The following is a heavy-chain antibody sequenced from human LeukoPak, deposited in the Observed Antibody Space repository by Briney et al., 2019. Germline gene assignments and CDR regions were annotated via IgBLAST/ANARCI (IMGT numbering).Heavy chain of an antibody. CDR1: GGSISSRSDY. CDR3: ARLLTSYDFWSGPRYNGFDP. J-gene: IGHJ5*02. V-gene: IGHV4-39*01. CDR2: IYYSGST. Sequence: SETLSLTCTVSGGSISSRSDYWGWIRQPPGKGLEWIGSIYYSGSTYYNPSLKSRVTISVDTSKNQFSLKLSSVTAADTAVYYVARLLTSYDFWSGPRYNGFDPWDQGTLVNVSS. D-gene: IGHD3-3*01.